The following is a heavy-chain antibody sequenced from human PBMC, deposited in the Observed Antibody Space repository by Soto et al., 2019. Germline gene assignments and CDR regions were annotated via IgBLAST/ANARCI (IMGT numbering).Heavy chain of an antibody. CDR2: ISGYDGNT. V-gene: IGHV1-18*04. Sequence: QVQLVQSGVEVKKPGASVKVSCKASGYTFTSYGLNWVRQAAGQGLEWMGWISGYDGNTTYAQKYQDSLSMTTDTSKRAVCREMSSLRAVDTGVCCCARRPVWGSHAPFDYWGQGTLVSVSS. J-gene: IGHJ4*02. CDR3: ARRPVWGSHAPFDY. D-gene: IGHD3-16*01. CDR1: GYTFTSYG.